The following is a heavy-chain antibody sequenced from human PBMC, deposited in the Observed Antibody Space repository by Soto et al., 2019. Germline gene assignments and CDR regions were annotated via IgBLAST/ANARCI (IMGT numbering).Heavy chain of an antibody. J-gene: IGHJ4*02. V-gene: IGHV4-39*01. D-gene: IGHD2-21*02. CDR3: ARQLVTASSPIYDFNY. Sequence: QLQLQESGPGLVKTSETLSLTCTVSGGSISSSIYYGGWIRQPPGKGLEWIGSIFYSGSTYYNPSLKDRVTISVDTSKNHFSLKLYSVTAADTAMYYCARQLVTASSPIYDFNYWGQGILVTVSS. CDR2: IFYSGST. CDR1: GGSISSSIYY.